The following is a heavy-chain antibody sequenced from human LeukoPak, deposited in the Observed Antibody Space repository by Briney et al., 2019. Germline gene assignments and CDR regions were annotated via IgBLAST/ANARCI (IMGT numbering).Heavy chain of an antibody. J-gene: IGHJ4*02. Sequence: SETLSLTCAVSGDSISGSNYNWGWIRQSPGKGLEWIGSMYYSGTSYYNPSLKSRVTISVGTSKNQFSLKLSSVTAADTAVYYCARQDYYDSSGYYGYWGQGTLVTVSS. D-gene: IGHD3-22*01. CDR2: MYYSGTS. CDR3: ARQDYYDSSGYYGY. V-gene: IGHV4-39*01. CDR1: GDSISGSNYN.